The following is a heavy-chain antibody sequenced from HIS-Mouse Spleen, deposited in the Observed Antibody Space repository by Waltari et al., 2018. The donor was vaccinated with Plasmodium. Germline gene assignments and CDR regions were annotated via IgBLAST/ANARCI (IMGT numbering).Heavy chain of an antibody. CDR3: ARLVVVASKDSY. CDR1: GGSFSGYY. J-gene: IGHJ4*02. CDR2: INHSGRT. D-gene: IGHD2-15*01. Sequence: QVQLQQWGAGLLKPSETLSLTCAVYGGSFSGYYGSGIRQPPGKGLEWIGEINHSGRTNYSPSLTSRVTISVDTSRNRFSLELSSVTAADTAVYYCARLVVVASKDSYWGQGTLVTVSS. V-gene: IGHV4-34*01.